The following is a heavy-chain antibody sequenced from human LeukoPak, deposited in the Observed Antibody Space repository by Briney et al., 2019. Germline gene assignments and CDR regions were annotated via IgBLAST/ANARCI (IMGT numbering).Heavy chain of an antibody. CDR1: GGTFSSYA. CDR2: IIPIFGTA. CDR3: ARGITVTTVSAFDI. V-gene: IGHV1-69*05. D-gene: IGHD4-17*01. Sequence: SVKVSCKASGGTFSSYAISWVRQAPGQGLEWMGRIIPIFGTANYAQKFQGRVTITTDESTSTAYMELSSLRSEDTAVYYCARGITVTTVSAFDIWGQGTMVTVSS. J-gene: IGHJ3*02.